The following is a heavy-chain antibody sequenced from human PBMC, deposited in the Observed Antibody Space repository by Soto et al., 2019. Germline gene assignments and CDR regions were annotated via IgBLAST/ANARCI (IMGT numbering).Heavy chain of an antibody. CDR1: GFTFSSYG. D-gene: IGHD3-10*01. CDR2: IWYDGSNK. V-gene: IGHV3-33*01. CDR3: GRDFRPRVGEVSKLPYYYYYGMDV. J-gene: IGHJ6*02. Sequence: QVQLVESGGGVVQPGRSLRLSCAASGFTFSSYGMHWVRQAPGKGLEWVAVIWYDGSNKYYADSVKGRFTISRDNSKNQLVLEIDSPRGGDNAVYYLGRDFRPRVGEVSKLPYYYYYGMDVWGQGTTVTVSS.